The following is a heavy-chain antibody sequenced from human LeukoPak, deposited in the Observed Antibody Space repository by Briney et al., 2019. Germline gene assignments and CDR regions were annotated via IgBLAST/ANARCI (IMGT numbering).Heavy chain of an antibody. J-gene: IGHJ4*02. D-gene: IGHD7-27*01. CDR1: GFTFSNYA. V-gene: IGHV3-23*01. CDR2: ISNSGGST. CDR3: ARSPLGIAPFDY. Sequence: GGSLRLSCAVSGFTFSNYAMSWVRQAPGKGLEWVSSISNSGGSTYYADSVKGRFTISRDNSKNTLYLQMDSLKTEDTAVYYCARSPLGIAPFDYWGQGTLITVSS.